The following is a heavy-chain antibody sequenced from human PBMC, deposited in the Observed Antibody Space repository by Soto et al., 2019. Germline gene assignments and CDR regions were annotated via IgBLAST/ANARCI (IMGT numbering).Heavy chain of an antibody. CDR3: GKDPAGCGGRGPNWFHP. J-gene: IGHJ5*02. Sequence: EVQLVESGGGLVQPGGSLRLSCAASGFTFSSYWMHWVRQAPGKGLVWVSRINSDGSSTSYADSVKGRFTISRDNAKKTLDIEIDRLRGEDTGVYYCGKDPAGCGGRGPNWFHPWGQGTLVTVSS. D-gene: IGHD2-15*01. CDR2: INSDGSST. CDR1: GFTFSSYW. V-gene: IGHV3-74*01.